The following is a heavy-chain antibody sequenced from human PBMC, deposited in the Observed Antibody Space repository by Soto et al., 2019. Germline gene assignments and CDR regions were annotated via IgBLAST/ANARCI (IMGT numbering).Heavy chain of an antibody. V-gene: IGHV1-18*01. D-gene: IGHD1-26*01. Sequence: ASVKVSCKASGGTFSSYTISWVRQAPGQGLEWMGRIIPILGNTNYAQKLQGRVTMTTDTSTSTAYMELRSLRSDDTAVYYCARGVGWEPLDYWGQGTLVTVSS. J-gene: IGHJ4*02. CDR3: ARGVGWEPLDY. CDR1: GGTFSSYT. CDR2: IIPILGNT.